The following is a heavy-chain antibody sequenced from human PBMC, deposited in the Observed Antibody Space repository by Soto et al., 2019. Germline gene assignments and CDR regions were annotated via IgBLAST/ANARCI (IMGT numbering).Heavy chain of an antibody. J-gene: IGHJ6*02. Sequence: SETLSLTCTVSGGSFSSGSYCWSWIRQHPGKGLEWIGYIYYSGSTYYNPSLKSRVTISVDTSKNQFSLKLSSVTAADTAVYYCASGTEVSPSWDVWGQGTTVTVSS. CDR2: IYYSGST. CDR1: GGSFSSGSYC. D-gene: IGHD1-26*01. V-gene: IGHV4-31*03. CDR3: ASGTEVSPSWDV.